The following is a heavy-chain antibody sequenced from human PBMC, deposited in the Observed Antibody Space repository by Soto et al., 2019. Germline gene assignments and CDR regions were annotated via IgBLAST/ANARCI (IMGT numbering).Heavy chain of an antibody. CDR1: GGSFSGYY. CDR2: INHSGST. Sequence: SETLSLTCAVYGGSFSGYYWSWIRQPPGKGLEWIGEINHSGSTNYNPSLKSRVTISVDTSKNQFSLKLSSVTAADTAVYYCARGPAAGEAYYDILTGDAFDIWGQGTMVTVSS. V-gene: IGHV4-34*01. D-gene: IGHD3-9*01. CDR3: ARGPAAGEAYYDILTGDAFDI. J-gene: IGHJ3*02.